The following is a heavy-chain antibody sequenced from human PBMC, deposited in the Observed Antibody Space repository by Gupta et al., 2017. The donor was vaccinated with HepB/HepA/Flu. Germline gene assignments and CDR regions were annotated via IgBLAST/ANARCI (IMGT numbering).Heavy chain of an antibody. D-gene: IGHD6-19*01. CDR2: IKQDGSEK. CDR1: GFIFSGHW. Sequence: EVQVVESGGALVQPGGSLRLSCSASGFIFSGHWRMWLRQAPGKGLEWVATIKQDGSEKYYVDSVEGRFTISRDNAQNTLYLHMNSLRVGDTAVYYCARGAGWLSDYWGRGTLVTVSS. CDR3: ARGAGWLSDY. V-gene: IGHV3-7*01. J-gene: IGHJ4*01.